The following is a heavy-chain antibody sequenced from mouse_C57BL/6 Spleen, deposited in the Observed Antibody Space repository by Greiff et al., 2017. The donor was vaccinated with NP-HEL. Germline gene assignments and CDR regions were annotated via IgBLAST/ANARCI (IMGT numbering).Heavy chain of an antibody. J-gene: IGHJ2*01. D-gene: IGHD1-1*01. CDR2: ISYDGSN. Sequence: DVQLQESGPGLVKPSQSLSLTCSVTGYSITSGYYWNWIRQFPGNKLEWMGYISYDGSNNYNPSLKNRISITRDTSKNQFFLKLNSVTTEDTATYYCARDLNYGSSPFDYWGQGTTLTVSS. CDR1: GYSITSGYY. CDR3: ARDLNYGSSPFDY. V-gene: IGHV3-6*01.